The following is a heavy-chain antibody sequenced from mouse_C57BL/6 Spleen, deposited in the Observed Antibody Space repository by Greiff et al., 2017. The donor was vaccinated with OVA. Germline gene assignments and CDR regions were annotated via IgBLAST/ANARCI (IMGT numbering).Heavy chain of an antibody. D-gene: IGHD1-1*01. CDR1: GYAFTNYL. J-gene: IGHJ4*01. CDR2: INPGSGGT. V-gene: IGHV1-54*01. CDR3: ARGYGSSYDAMDY. Sequence: QVQLQQSGAELVRPGPSVKVSCKASGYAFTNYLIEWVKQRPGQGLEWIGVINPGSGGTNYNEKFKGKATLTADKSSSTAYMQLSSLTSEDSAVYFCARGYGSSYDAMDYWGQGTSVTVSS.